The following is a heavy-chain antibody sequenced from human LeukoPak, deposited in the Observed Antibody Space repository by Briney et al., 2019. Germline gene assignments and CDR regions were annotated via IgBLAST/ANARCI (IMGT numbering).Heavy chain of an antibody. CDR2: INHSGST. CDR1: GGSFSGYY. J-gene: IGHJ3*02. CDR3: ARGRLRYFDWLCDAFDI. Sequence: PSETLSLTCAVYGGSFSGYYWSWIRQPPGKGLEWIGEINHSGSTNYNPSLKSRVTISVDTSKNQFSLKLSSVTAADTAVYYCARGRLRYFDWLCDAFDIWGQGTMVTVSS. D-gene: IGHD3-9*01. V-gene: IGHV4-34*01.